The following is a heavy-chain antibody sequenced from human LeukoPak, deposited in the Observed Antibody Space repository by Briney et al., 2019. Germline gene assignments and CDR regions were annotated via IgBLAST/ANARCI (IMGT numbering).Heavy chain of an antibody. Sequence: GGSLRLSCAASGFTFSSYGMHWVRQAPGKGLEWVAVIWYDGSNKYYADSVKGRFTISRDNSKNTLYLQMNSLRAEDTAVYYCARDNAYCGGDCYSFARQLTPDYWGQGTLVTVSS. CDR3: ARDNAYCGGDCYSFARQLTPDY. D-gene: IGHD2-21*02. J-gene: IGHJ4*02. CDR2: IWYDGSNK. CDR1: GFTFSSYG. V-gene: IGHV3-33*01.